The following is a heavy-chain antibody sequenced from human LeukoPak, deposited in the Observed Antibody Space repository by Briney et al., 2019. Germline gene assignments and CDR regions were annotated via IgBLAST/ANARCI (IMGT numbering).Heavy chain of an antibody. Sequence: ASVEVSCKASGYTFTDYYIHWVRQAPDKGLEWMGWVSPSSGGTLYAQEFQGRVTLTRDTSISTAYMELSSLRSDDTAVYFCAIRRRSGWPFDFWGQGSLVTVSS. V-gene: IGHV1-2*02. D-gene: IGHD6-19*01. CDR2: VSPSSGGT. J-gene: IGHJ4*02. CDR3: AIRRRSGWPFDF. CDR1: GYTFTDYY.